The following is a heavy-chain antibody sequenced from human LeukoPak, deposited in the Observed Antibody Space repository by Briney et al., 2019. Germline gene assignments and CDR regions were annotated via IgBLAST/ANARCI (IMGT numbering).Heavy chain of an antibody. CDR1: GGSISSYY. CDR2: IYYSGST. CDR3: AGGGPDWFDP. J-gene: IGHJ5*02. V-gene: IGHV4-59*01. Sequence: KASETLSLTCTVSGGSISSYYWSWIRQPPGKGLEWIGYIYYSGSTNYNPSLKSRVTISVDTSKNQCSLKLSSVTAADTPVYYCAGGGPDWFDPWGQGTLVTVSS.